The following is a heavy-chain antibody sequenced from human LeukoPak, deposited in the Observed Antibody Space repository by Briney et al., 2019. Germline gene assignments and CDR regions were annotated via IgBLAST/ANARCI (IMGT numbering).Heavy chain of an antibody. V-gene: IGHV1-2*02. CDR2: INPNSGGT. CDR3: AVLPKRIVVVSDAFDI. J-gene: IGHJ3*02. CDR1: GYTFTGYY. D-gene: IGHD3-22*01. Sequence: ASVKVSCKASGYTFTGYYMHWVRQAPGQGLEWMGWINPNSGGTNYAQKFQGRVTMTRDTSISTAYMELSRLRSDDTAVYHCAVLPKRIVVVSDAFDIWGQGTMVTVSS.